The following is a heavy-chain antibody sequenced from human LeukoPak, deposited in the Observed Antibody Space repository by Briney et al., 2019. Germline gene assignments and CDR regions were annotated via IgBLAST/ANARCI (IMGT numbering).Heavy chain of an antibody. CDR1: GGSISSGGYY. Sequence: SETLSLTCTVSGGSISSGGYYWSWIRQHPGKGLEWIGYIYYSGSTYYNPSLKSRVTISVDTSKNQFSLKLSSVTAADTAVYYCARDTARPSFDAFDIWGQGTMVTVSS. D-gene: IGHD5-18*01. V-gene: IGHV4-31*03. CDR2: IYYSGST. J-gene: IGHJ3*02. CDR3: ARDTARPSFDAFDI.